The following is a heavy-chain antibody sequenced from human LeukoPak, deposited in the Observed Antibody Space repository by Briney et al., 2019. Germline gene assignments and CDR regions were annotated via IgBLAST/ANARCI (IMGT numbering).Heavy chain of an antibody. CDR1: GYTFTSYG. V-gene: IGHV1-18*01. Sequence: ASVKVSCKASGYTFTSYGISWVRQAPGQGLEWMGWISAYNGNTNYAQKLQGRVTMTTDTSTSTAYMELRSLRSDDTAVYYCARGARYDSSGYYFPDWFNPWGQGTLVTVSS. J-gene: IGHJ5*02. D-gene: IGHD3-22*01. CDR3: ARGARYDSSGYYFPDWFNP. CDR2: ISAYNGNT.